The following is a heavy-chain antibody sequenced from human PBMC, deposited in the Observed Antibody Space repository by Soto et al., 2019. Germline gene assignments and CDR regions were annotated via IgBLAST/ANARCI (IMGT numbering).Heavy chain of an antibody. Sequence: EVQLVESGGGLVQPGGSLRLSCAASGFTFSIYWMHWVRQVPGKGLEWVSRMNTDGSRTSYADSARGRFVISRDDAKSTLYLQMNNLRAEDTAVYYRATGDGDQYDGHGYLGRHWGQGTLVTVSS. CDR2: MNTDGSRT. CDR3: ATGDGDQYDGHGYLGRH. J-gene: IGHJ4*02. CDR1: GFTFSIYW. D-gene: IGHD5-18*01. V-gene: IGHV3-74*01.